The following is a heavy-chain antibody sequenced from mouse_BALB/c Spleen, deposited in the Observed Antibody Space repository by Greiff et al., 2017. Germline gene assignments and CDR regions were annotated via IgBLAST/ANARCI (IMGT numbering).Heavy chain of an antibody. D-gene: IGHD2-1*01. V-gene: IGHV2-9*02. CDR1: GFSLTSYG. J-gene: IGHJ1*01. Sequence: VKLMESGPGLVAPSQSLSITCTVSGFSLTSYGVHWVRQPPGKGLEWLGVIWAGGSTNYNSALMSRLSISKDNSKSQVFLKMNSLQTDDTAMYYCAREGGNYRYWYFDVWGAGTTVTVSS. CDR3: AREGGNYRYWYFDV. CDR2: IWAGGST.